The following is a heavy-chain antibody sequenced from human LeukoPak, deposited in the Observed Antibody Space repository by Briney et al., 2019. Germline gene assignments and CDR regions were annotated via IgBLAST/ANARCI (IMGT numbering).Heavy chain of an antibody. Sequence: PGGSLRLSCAASGFTFSTYSMNWLRLAPGKGLEWVSSISPDSNYKYYVDSVKGRFTISRDNAKSSLYLQMNSLRAEDTAVYYCVRGTPLGYYGMDVWGQGTTVTVSS. CDR2: ISPDSNYK. J-gene: IGHJ6*02. V-gene: IGHV3-21*01. CDR1: GFTFSTYS. CDR3: VRGTPLGYYGMDV.